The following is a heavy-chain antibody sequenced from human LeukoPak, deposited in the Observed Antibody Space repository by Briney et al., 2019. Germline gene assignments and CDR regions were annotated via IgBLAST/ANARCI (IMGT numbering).Heavy chain of an antibody. CDR1: GFTFSSYW. CDR3: ARLAYCGGDCFSGLNPFDY. Sequence: GGSLRLSRAASGFTFSSYWMSWVRQAPGQGLEWVANVKQDGSEKYYVDSVKGRFTISRDNAKNSLYLQMNSLRAEDTAVYYCARLAYCGGDCFSGLNPFDYWGQGALVTVSS. J-gene: IGHJ4*02. CDR2: VKQDGSEK. D-gene: IGHD2-21*01. V-gene: IGHV3-7*01.